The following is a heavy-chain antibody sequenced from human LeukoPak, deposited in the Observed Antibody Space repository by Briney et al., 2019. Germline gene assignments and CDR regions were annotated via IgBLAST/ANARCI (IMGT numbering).Heavy chain of an antibody. CDR1: GGSISSYY. D-gene: IGHD6-6*01. V-gene: IGHV4-4*07. CDR2: IYTSGST. J-gene: IGHJ3*02. CDR3: ARGFKGSSSGGNAFDI. Sequence: PSETLSLTCTVSGGSISSYYWSWIRQPAGKGLEWIGRIYTSGSTNYNPSLKSRVTMSVDTSKNQFSLKLSSVTAADTAVYYCARGFKGSSSGGNAFDIWGQGTMVTVSS.